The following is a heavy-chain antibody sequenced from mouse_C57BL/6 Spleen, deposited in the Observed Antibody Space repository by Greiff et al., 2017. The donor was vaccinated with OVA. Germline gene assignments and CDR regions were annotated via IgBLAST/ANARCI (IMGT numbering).Heavy chain of an antibody. Sequence: QVQLQQPGAELVKPGASVKLSCKASGYTFTSYWMHWVKQRPGQGLEWIGEIDPSDSYTNYNQKFKGKATLTVDTSSSTAYMQLSSLTSEDSAVYYSASKERGDDEYEDYWGQGTTLTVSS. V-gene: IGHV1-50*01. CDR3: ASKERGDDEYEDY. CDR1: GYTFTSYW. D-gene: IGHD2-4*01. J-gene: IGHJ2*01. CDR2: IDPSDSYT.